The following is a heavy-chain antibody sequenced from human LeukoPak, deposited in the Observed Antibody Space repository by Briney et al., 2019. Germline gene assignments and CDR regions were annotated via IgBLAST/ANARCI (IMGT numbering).Heavy chain of an antibody. Sequence: ASVKVSCKASGYSFTSNYIHWVRQAPGQGLEWMGMIYPRDGSTSYAQKFQGRVTVTRNTSTSTVHMELSGLRSEDTAVYYCAGDQEAFDYWGQGTLVTVSS. V-gene: IGHV1-46*01. CDR3: AGDQEAFDY. J-gene: IGHJ4*02. CDR2: IYPRDGST. CDR1: GYSFTSNY.